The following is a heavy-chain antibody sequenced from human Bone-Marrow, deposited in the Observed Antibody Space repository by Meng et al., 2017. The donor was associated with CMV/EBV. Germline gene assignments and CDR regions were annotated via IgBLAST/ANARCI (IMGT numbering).Heavy chain of an antibody. Sequence: ASVKVSCKVSGYTLTELSMHWVRQAPGKGLEWMGGFDPEDGETIYAQKFQGRVTMTEDTSTDTAYMELSSLRSEDTAVYYCAREGYCTNGVCYRGDFDYWGQGTLVTVSS. J-gene: IGHJ4*02. CDR1: GYTLTELS. V-gene: IGHV1-24*01. D-gene: IGHD2-8*01. CDR2: FDPEDGET. CDR3: AREGYCTNGVCYRGDFDY.